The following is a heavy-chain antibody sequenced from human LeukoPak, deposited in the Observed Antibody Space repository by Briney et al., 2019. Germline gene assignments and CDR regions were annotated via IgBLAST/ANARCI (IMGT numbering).Heavy chain of an antibody. Sequence: SVKVSCKASGGTFSSYAISWVRQAPGQGLEWMGGIIPIFGTANYAQKFQGRVTITADESTSTAYMELSSLRSEDTAVYYCARSPRREPAYHYYGMDVWGQGTTVTVSS. V-gene: IGHV1-69*13. D-gene: IGHD1-14*01. J-gene: IGHJ6*02. CDR2: IIPIFGTA. CDR3: ARSPRREPAYHYYGMDV. CDR1: GGTFSSYA.